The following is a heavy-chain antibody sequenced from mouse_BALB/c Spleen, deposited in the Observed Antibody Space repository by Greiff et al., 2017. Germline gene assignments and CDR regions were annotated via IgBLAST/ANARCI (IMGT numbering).Heavy chain of an antibody. J-gene: IGHJ3*01. D-gene: IGHD2-1*01. CDR3: ARRGPLYGNSAWFAY. Sequence: QVQLQQSGAELMKPGASVKISCKATGYTFSSYWIEWVKQRPGHGLEWIGEILPGSGSTNYNEKFKGKATFTADTSSNTAYMQLSSLTSEDSAVYYCARRGPLYGNSAWFAYWGQGTLVTVSA. CDR2: ILPGSGST. CDR1: GYTFSSYW. V-gene: IGHV1-9*01.